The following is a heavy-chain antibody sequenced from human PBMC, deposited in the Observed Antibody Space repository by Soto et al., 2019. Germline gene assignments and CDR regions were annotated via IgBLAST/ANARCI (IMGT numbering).Heavy chain of an antibody. D-gene: IGHD6-19*01. CDR1: SFTFSGYA. V-gene: IGHV3-30*18. CDR2: ISYDGRNK. Sequence: QVQLVESGGGVVQPGRSLRLSCVASSFTFSGYAIHWVRQAPGKGLQWVAFISYDGRNKDYADSVKGRFTISRDNSRNTLYLQMSSLRAEDTAVYYCAKNYGPGIAVAGTDWYFDLWGRGTLVTVSS. J-gene: IGHJ2*01. CDR3: AKNYGPGIAVAGTDWYFDL.